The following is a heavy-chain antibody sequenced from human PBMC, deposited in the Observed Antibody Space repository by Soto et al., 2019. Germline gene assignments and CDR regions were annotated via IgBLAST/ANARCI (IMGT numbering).Heavy chain of an antibody. Sequence: PGESLKISCAASRFTFSNYGMHWVRQAPGKGLEWVAVIWYDGSYKYYADSVKGRFTISRDNSRTTLYLQMNSLRAEDTAVYYCAKDEGRYTYGLRDCWGQGTLVTVSS. V-gene: IGHV3-33*06. CDR2: IWYDGSYK. J-gene: IGHJ4*02. D-gene: IGHD5-18*01. CDR3: AKDEGRYTYGLRDC. CDR1: RFTFSNYG.